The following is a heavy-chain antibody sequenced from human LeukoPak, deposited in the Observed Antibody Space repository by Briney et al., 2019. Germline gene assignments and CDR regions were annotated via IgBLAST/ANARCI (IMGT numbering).Heavy chain of an antibody. Sequence: ASVKVSCKASGYTFTSYDINWVRQAPGQGLEWMGWMNPNSGNTGYAQNFQGRVTMTRNTSISTAYMELSSLRSEDTAVYYCARGLHDRSGSYSRVWFDPWGQGTLVTVSS. CDR2: MNPNSGNT. V-gene: IGHV1-8*01. CDR3: ARGLHDRSGSYSRVWFDP. J-gene: IGHJ5*02. D-gene: IGHD3-10*01. CDR1: GYTFTSYD.